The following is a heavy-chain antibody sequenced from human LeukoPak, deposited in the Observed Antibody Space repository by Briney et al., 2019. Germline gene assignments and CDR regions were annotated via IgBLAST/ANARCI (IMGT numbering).Heavy chain of an antibody. V-gene: IGHV3-30*02. CDR1: GFSFSNFD. D-gene: IGHD3-22*01. Sequence: GGSLRLSCAASGFSFSNFDMHWVRQPPGKGLEWVAFIRYDASKKNYADSVEGRFTISRDNSKNTLYLQINSLRAEDTALYYCAKGSGVDSFDSNGYLIRGYYFDYWGRGTLVTVSS. J-gene: IGHJ4*02. CDR3: AKGSGVDSFDSNGYLIRGYYFDY. CDR2: IRYDASKK.